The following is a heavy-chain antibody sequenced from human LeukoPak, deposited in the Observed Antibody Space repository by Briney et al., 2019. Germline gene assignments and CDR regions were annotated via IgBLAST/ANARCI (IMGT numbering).Heavy chain of an antibody. CDR2: ISGSGGST. V-gene: IGHV3-23*01. CDR3: AKSGGYDPEYYFDY. Sequence: QPGGSLRLSCAASGFTFSSYTMSWVRQAPGKGLEWVSAISGSGGSTYYADSVKGRFTISRDNSKNTLYLQMNSLRAEDTAVYYCAKSGGYDPEYYFDYWGQGTLVTVSS. D-gene: IGHD5-12*01. J-gene: IGHJ4*02. CDR1: GFTFSSYT.